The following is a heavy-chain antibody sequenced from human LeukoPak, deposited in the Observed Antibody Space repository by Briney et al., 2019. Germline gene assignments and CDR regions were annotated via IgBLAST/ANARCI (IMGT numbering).Heavy chain of an antibody. CDR2: IYHSGST. J-gene: IGHJ3*02. Sequence: SQTLSLTCTVSGGPISSGGYYWSWIRQPPGKGLEWIGYIYHSGSTYYNPSLKSRVTISVDRSKNQFSLKLSSVTAADTAVYYCARALRSSGYWYAFDIWGQGTMVTVSS. CDR3: ARALRSSGYWYAFDI. D-gene: IGHD3-22*01. V-gene: IGHV4-30-2*01. CDR1: GGPISSGGYY.